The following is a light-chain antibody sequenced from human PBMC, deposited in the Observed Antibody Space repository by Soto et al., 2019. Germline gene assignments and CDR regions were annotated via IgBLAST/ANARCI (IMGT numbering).Light chain of an antibody. J-gene: IGLJ1*01. V-gene: IGLV1-44*01. CDR2: AVT. CDR3: CSYAGSYTFDV. Sequence: QSVLTQPPSASGTPGQRVTISCSGGNSNIGSNTVNWYQQHPGKAPRLLIYAVTKRPAAVPARFSGSKSGNTASLTISGLQAEDEADYYCCSYAGSYTFDVFGTGTKVTVL. CDR1: NSNIGSNT.